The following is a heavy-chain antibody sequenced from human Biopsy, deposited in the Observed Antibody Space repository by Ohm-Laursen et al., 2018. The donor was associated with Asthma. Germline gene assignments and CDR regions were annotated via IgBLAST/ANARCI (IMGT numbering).Heavy chain of an antibody. V-gene: IGHV4-30-2*06. Sequence: TLSLTCAVSGDSIDSGGYSWTWIRQSPGVGLEWIGYIYRNGDTYYNPTLKNRVTISIDRSKNQFSLRLRSVTAADTAVYYRARGWNCGGDCYSLDSWGQGTLVTVSS. CDR2: IYRNGDT. J-gene: IGHJ4*02. D-gene: IGHD2-21*02. CDR1: GDSIDSGGYS. CDR3: ARGWNCGGDCYSLDS.